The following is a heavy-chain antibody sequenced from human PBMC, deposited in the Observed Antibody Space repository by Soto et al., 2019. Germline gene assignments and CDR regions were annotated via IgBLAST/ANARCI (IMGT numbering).Heavy chain of an antibody. Sequence: TLSLTCTVSAASITSGGYYWSWIRHHPGKGLEWTGYIYYSGSTYYNPSLKSQVTISVDTSKNQCSLKLSSVTAADTAVYYCARGRLVVVPAADYYYYYGMDVWGQGTTVTVSS. V-gene: IGHV4-31*01. D-gene: IGHD2-2*01. CDR3: ARGRLVVVPAADYYYYYGMDV. CDR1: AASITSGGYY. CDR2: IYYSGST. J-gene: IGHJ6*02.